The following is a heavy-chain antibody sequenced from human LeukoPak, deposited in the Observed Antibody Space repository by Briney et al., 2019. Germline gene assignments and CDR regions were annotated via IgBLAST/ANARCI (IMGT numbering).Heavy chain of an antibody. Sequence: SETLSLTCTVSGGSISSYYWSWIRQPPGKGLEWIGYIYYTGSTNYNPSLKSRVTISINTSKNQFSLKLSSVTAADTAVYYCARGQSESYYYDSSGYYGYWGQGTLVTVSS. CDR3: ARGQSESYYYDSSGYYGY. V-gene: IGHV4-59*12. J-gene: IGHJ4*02. CDR2: IYYTGST. D-gene: IGHD3-22*01. CDR1: GGSISSYY.